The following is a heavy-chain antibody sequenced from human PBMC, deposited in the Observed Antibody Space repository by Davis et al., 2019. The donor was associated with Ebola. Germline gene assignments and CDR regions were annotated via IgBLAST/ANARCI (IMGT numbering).Heavy chain of an antibody. V-gene: IGHV3-21*01. CDR3: ARDMGELLLYYYYYYMDV. J-gene: IGHJ6*03. D-gene: IGHD1-26*01. Sequence: GESLKISCAASGFTFSSYSMNWVRQAPGKGLEWVSSISSSSSYIYYADSVKGRFTISRDNAKNSLYLQMNNLRAEDTAVYYCARDMGELLLYYYYYYMDVWGKGTTVTVSS. CDR1: GFTFSSYS. CDR2: ISSSSSYI.